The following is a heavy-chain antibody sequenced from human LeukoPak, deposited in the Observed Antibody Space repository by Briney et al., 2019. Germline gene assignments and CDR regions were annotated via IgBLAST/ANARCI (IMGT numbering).Heavy chain of an antibody. CDR3: ARPPTGSGYYYDY. J-gene: IGHJ4*02. CDR1: GFTFSSYA. Sequence: GGSLRLSCAASGFTFSSYAMHWVRQAPGKGLEWVAVISYDGSNKYYADSVKGRFTISRDNSKNTLYLQMNSLRAEDTAVYYCARPPTGSGYYYDYWGQGTLVTVSS. CDR2: ISYDGSNK. D-gene: IGHD3-22*01. V-gene: IGHV3-30*04.